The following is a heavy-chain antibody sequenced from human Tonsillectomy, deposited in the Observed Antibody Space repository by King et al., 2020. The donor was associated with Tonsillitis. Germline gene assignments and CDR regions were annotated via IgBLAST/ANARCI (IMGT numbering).Heavy chain of an antibody. V-gene: IGHV4-59*02. CDR1: GASVSGHY. CDR2: IYYSETA. D-gene: IGHD3-16*01. CDR3: ARSDYEYVWGSS. J-gene: IGHJ4*02. Sequence: VQLQESGPGLVKPSETLSLTCAVSGASVSGHYWSWLRQPPGQGLEWIGSIYYSETANSNPSLKSRVTISVDTSKNQFSLKVTSVTAADTAVYYCARSDYEYVWGSSWGQGTLVTVSS.